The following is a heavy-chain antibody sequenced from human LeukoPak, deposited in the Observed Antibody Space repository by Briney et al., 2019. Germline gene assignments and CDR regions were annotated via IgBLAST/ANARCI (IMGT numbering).Heavy chain of an antibody. D-gene: IGHD2-21*01. Sequence: GGSLRLSCAASGFMFSDYGMHWVRQAPGKGLEWVAVISNDGGIIYYADSVKGRFTISRDNSKNTLHLQMNSLRPDDTAVYYCAKDGPYCGGITCYFRYFDLWGRGTLVTVSS. CDR3: AKDGPYCGGITCYFRYFDL. J-gene: IGHJ2*01. V-gene: IGHV3-30*18. CDR1: GFMFSDYG. CDR2: ISNDGGII.